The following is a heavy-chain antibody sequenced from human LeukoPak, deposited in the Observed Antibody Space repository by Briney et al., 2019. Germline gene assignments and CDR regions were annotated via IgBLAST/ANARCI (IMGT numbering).Heavy chain of an antibody. D-gene: IGHD3-22*01. CDR1: GFTFSNAW. CDR2: IKTKTAGGTI. V-gene: IGHV3-15*07. CDR3: TTDYYDSSGYVF. Sequence: GGSLRLSCAASGFTFSNAWMNWVRQAPGKGLEWVGRIKTKTAGGTIDYAAPVKGRFTISRDDSKNVLYLQMNSLKTEDTAVYFCTTDYYDSSGYVFWGQGTLVTVSS. J-gene: IGHJ4*02.